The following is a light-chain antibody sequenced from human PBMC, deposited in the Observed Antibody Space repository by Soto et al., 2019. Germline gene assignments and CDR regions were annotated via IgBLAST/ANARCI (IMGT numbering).Light chain of an antibody. CDR3: TSHAGSNNYV. V-gene: IGLV2-8*01. CDR1: SSDGGGYHY. Sequence: QSALTQLPSASGYPGQSVTIACTGPSSDGGGYHYVSWYQQHPGRARRLIISEVSKRPSGVPDRFSGSKSGNTASLTVSGLQSEDYADYYCTSHAGSNNYVFGTGTKVTVL. CDR2: EVS. J-gene: IGLJ1*01.